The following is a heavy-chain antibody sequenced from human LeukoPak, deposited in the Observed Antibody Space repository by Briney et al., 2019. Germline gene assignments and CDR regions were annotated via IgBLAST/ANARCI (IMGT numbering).Heavy chain of an antibody. J-gene: IGHJ6*02. V-gene: IGHV1-69*04. CDR2: IIPILGLA. CDR1: GCTFISYA. Sequence: ASVNVSCKASGCTFISYAISWVRQTPGQGLEWMGRIIPILGLANYAQKFHGRVTITANKSTSTAYMELSSLRSEDTAVYYCARVVTICGVARDYYYYYGMDVWGQGTTVTVSS. CDR3: ARVVTICGVARDYYYYYGMDV. D-gene: IGHD3-3*01.